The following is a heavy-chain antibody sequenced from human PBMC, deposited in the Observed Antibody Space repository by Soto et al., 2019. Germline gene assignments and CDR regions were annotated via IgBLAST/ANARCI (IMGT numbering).Heavy chain of an antibody. D-gene: IGHD3-16*02. CDR2: IKPDGSEK. Sequence: EVQLVESGGGLVQPGGSLRLSCAASGFTFSSYLMTWVRQAPGKGLEWVAIIKPDGSEKYYEDSVKGRFTISRDNAKTSQYLQMNSLRVEDTAVYYCARPRYRGMDVWGQGTTVTVSS. CDR3: ARPRYRGMDV. CDR1: GFTFSSYL. J-gene: IGHJ6*02. V-gene: IGHV3-7*05.